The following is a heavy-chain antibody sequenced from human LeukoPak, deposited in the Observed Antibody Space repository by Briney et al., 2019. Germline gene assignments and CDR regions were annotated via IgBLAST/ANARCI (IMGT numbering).Heavy chain of an antibody. CDR3: AKGNYYGSGSYYPTYYFDY. CDR2: IWYDGSNK. CDR1: GFTFSSYG. V-gene: IGHV3-33*06. Sequence: GGSLRLSCAASGFTFSSYGMHWVRQAPGKGLEWVAVIWYDGSNKYYADSVKGRFTISRDNSKNTLYLQMNSRRAEDTAVYYCAKGNYYGSGSYYPTYYFDYWGQGTLVTVPS. J-gene: IGHJ4*02. D-gene: IGHD3-10*01.